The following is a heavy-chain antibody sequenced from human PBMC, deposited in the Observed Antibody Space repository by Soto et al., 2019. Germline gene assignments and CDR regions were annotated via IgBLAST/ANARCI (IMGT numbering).Heavy chain of an antibody. CDR2: IYYNGST. CDR1: DCSISSSNYS. CDR3: ARHYGDYYYSYYGMDV. J-gene: IGHJ6*02. Sequence: PSETLSLTCTVSDCSISSSNYSWGWIRQPPGKWLEWIGSIYYNGSTYYNPSLKSRVTISVDTSKNQFSLKLSSVTAVDSALYYCARHYGDYYYSYYGMDVWGQGTTVT. V-gene: IGHV4-39*01. D-gene: IGHD4-17*01.